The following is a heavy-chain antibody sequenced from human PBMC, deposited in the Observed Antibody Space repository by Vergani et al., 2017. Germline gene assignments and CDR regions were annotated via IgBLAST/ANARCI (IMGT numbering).Heavy chain of an antibody. Sequence: QVQLQESGPGLVKPSETLSLTCTVSGGSISSYYWSWIRQPPGKGLEWIGYIYYSGSTNYNPALKSRVTISVDTSKNQFSLKLSSVTAADTAVYYCARAKYGGVGLFDYGGQGTLVTVSS. D-gene: IGHD4-23*01. J-gene: IGHJ4*02. CDR3: ARAKYGGVGLFDY. V-gene: IGHV4-59*01. CDR2: IYYSGST. CDR1: GGSISSYY.